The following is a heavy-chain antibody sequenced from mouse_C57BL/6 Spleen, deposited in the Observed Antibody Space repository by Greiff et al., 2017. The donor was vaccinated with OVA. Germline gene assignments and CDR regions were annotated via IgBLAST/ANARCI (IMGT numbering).Heavy chain of an antibody. V-gene: IGHV5-9*01. CDR3: ARVSLGYYFDY. J-gene: IGHJ2*01. CDR1: GFTFSSYT. D-gene: IGHD3-3*01. CDR2: ISGGGGNT. Sequence: EVKLMESGGGLVKPGGSLKLSCAASGFTFSSYTMSWVRQTPEKRLEWVATISGGGGNTYYPDSVKGRFTISRDNAKNTLYLQMSSLRSEDTALNYCARVSLGYYFDYWGQGTTLTVSS.